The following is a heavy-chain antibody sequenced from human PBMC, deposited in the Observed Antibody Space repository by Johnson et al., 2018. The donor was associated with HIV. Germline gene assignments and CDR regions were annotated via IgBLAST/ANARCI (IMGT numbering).Heavy chain of an antibody. Sequence: QVQLVESRGVLVQPGGSLRLSCAASGFTFSDYYMSWIRQAPGKGLEWVSYISSSGSNIYYADSVKGRFTISRDNSKNTLYLQMNSLRAEDTAVYYCAKDNIMITFGGIFDIWGQGTMVTVSS. J-gene: IGHJ3*02. CDR2: ISSSGSNI. CDR3: AKDNIMITFGGIFDI. V-gene: IGHV3-11*04. CDR1: GFTFSDYY. D-gene: IGHD3-16*01.